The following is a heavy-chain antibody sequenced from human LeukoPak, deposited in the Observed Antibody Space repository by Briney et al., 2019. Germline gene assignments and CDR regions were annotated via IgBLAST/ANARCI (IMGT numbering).Heavy chain of an antibody. D-gene: IGHD3/OR15-3a*01. J-gene: IGHJ6*03. CDR2: MNPNSGNT. Sequence: VGAVKVSCKASGYTFTSYDINWVRQATGQGLEWMGWMNPNSGNTGYAQKFQGRVTMTKNTSITTAYMELSSLRSEDTAVYYCARALSWTTDSYYYMDVWGKGTTVTVSS. CDR1: GYTFTSYD. V-gene: IGHV1-8*01. CDR3: ARALSWTTDSYYYMDV.